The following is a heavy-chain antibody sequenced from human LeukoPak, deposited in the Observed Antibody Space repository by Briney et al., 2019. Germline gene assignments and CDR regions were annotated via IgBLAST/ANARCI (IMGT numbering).Heavy chain of an antibody. J-gene: IGHJ4*02. CDR2: ISSSSSYI. V-gene: IGHV3-21*04. CDR3: ARRRDYSSSELDY. CDR1: GFTFSSYS. Sequence: KSGGSLRLSCAASGFTFSSYSMNWVRQAPGKGLGWVSSISSSSSYIYYADSVKGRFTISRDNAKNSLYLQMNSLRAEDTAVYYCARRRDYSSSELDYWGQGTLVTVSS. D-gene: IGHD4-11*01.